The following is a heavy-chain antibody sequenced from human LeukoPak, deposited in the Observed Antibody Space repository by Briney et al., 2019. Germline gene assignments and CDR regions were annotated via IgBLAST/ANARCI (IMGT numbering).Heavy chain of an antibody. D-gene: IGHD1-26*01. Sequence: SETLSLTCTVSGGSISSSSYYWGWTRHPPGKGLEWIGLIYYRGGTYYNPSLKSRVTIYVDTSKNQFSLKLSSVTAAETAVYYCADQAIVGASSFDYWGQGTLVTVSS. CDR1: GGSISSSSYY. J-gene: IGHJ4*02. CDR2: IYYRGGT. CDR3: ADQAIVGASSFDY. V-gene: IGHV4-39*01.